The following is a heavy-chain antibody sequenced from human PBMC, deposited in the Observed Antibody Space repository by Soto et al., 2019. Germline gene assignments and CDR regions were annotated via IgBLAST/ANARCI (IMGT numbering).Heavy chain of an antibody. CDR2: IKSKTDGGTT. Sequence: VQLVESGGGLVKPGGSLRLSCAASGFTFSNAWMSWVRQAPGKGLEWVGRIKSKTDGGTTDYAAPVKGRFTISREYSKNTLYLQMNSLKTEDTAVYYCTASPLHLGELFGWFDPWGQGTLVTFSS. J-gene: IGHJ5*02. V-gene: IGHV3-15*01. D-gene: IGHD3-16*01. CDR3: TASPLHLGELFGWFDP. CDR1: GFTFSNAW.